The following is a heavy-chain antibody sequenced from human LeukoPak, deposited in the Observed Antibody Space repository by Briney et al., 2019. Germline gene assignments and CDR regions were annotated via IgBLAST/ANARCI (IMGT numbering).Heavy chain of an antibody. D-gene: IGHD2-15*01. Sequence: SETLSLTCTVSGGSISSYYWSWIRQPPGKGLEWIGYIYYSGSTNYNPSLKSRVTISVDTSKNQFSLKLSSVTAADTAVYYCARVSKVLRDYYYYGMDVWGQGTTVTVSS. J-gene: IGHJ6*02. CDR2: IYYSGST. V-gene: IGHV4-59*01. CDR3: ARVSKVLRDYYYYGMDV. CDR1: GGSISSYY.